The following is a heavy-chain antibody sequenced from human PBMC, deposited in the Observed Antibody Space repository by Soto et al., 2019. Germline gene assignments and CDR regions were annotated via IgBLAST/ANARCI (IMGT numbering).Heavy chain of an antibody. CDR2: IYYSGST. D-gene: IGHD5-18*01. Sequence: PSETLSLTCTVSGGSISSSSYYWGWIRQPPGKGLEWIGSIYYSGSTYYNPSLKSRVTISVDTSKNQFSLKLSSVTAADTAVYYCARRNIGYSYGCFDYWGQGTLVTVSS. CDR1: GGSISSSSYY. J-gene: IGHJ4*02. V-gene: IGHV4-39*01. CDR3: ARRNIGYSYGCFDY.